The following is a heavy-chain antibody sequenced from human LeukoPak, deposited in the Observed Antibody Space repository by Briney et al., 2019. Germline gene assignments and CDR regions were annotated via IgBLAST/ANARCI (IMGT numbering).Heavy chain of an antibody. D-gene: IGHD3-3*01. J-gene: IGHJ4*02. CDR2: IYYSGST. V-gene: IGHV4-39*07. CDR1: GGSISSSSYY. CDR3: ARDPFLQYYDFWSGPDDY. Sequence: SETLSLTCTVSGGSISSSSYYWGWIRQPPGKGLEWIGSIYYSGSTYYNPSLKSRVTISVDTSKNQFSLKLSSVTAADTAVYYCARDPFLQYYDFWSGPDDYWGQGTLVTVSS.